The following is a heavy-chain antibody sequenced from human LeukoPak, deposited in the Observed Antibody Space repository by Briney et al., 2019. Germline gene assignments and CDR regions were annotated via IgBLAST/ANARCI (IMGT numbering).Heavy chain of an antibody. Sequence: GTLRLSCAASGFTFSSYGMSWVRQAPGKGLEWVSAISGSGGSTYYADSVKGRFTISRDNSKNTLYLQMNSLRAEDTAVYYCARGSSGYHNTGGQGTLVTVSS. CDR3: ARGSSGYHNT. CDR1: GFTFSSYG. CDR2: ISGSGGST. J-gene: IGHJ4*02. V-gene: IGHV3-23*01. D-gene: IGHD5-12*01.